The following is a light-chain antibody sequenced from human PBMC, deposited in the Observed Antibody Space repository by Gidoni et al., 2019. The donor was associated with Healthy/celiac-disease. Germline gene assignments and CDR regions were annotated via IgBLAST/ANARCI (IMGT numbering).Light chain of an antibody. Sequence: EIVLTQSPGTLSLSTGERATLSCRASQSVSSSYLAWYQQKPGQAPRLLIYGASSRATGIPDRFSGSGSGTDFTLTISRLEPEDFAVYYCQQYGSSPLTFXGXTKVEIK. CDR3: QQYGSSPLT. V-gene: IGKV3-20*01. CDR1: QSVSSSY. CDR2: GAS. J-gene: IGKJ4*01.